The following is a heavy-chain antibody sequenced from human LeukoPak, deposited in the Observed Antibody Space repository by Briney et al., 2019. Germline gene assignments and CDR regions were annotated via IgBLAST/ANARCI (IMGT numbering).Heavy chain of an antibody. J-gene: IGHJ3*02. CDR1: GGSISSGGYS. Sequence: SQTLSLTCAVSGGSISSGGYSWSWIRQPPGKGLEWIGYIYYSGNTNYNPSLKSRVTMSVDTSKNQFSLKLSSVTAADTAVYYCARHGDRITIFGVLHDAFDIWGQGTMVTVSS. CDR3: ARHGDRITIFGVLHDAFDI. V-gene: IGHV4-30-4*07. D-gene: IGHD3-3*01. CDR2: IYYSGNT.